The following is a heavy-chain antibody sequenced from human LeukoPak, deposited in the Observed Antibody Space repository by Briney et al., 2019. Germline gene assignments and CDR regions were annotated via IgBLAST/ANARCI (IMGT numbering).Heavy chain of an antibody. V-gene: IGHV3-15*07. J-gene: IGHJ4*02. CDR2: IKSKTDGGTT. CDR3: TTRPRTVAFVDY. CDR1: GFTFSSYA. D-gene: IGHD4-23*01. Sequence: PGRSLRLSCAASGFTFSSYAMHWVRQAPGKGLEWVGRIKSKTDGGTTDYAAPVKGRFTISRDDSKNTLYLQMNSLKTEDTAVYYCTTRPRTVAFVDYWGQGTLVTVSS.